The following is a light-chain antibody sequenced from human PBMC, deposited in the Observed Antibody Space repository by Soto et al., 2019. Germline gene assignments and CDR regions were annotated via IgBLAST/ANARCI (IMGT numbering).Light chain of an antibody. V-gene: IGLV2-14*01. CDR3: SSYTSSSTPL. CDR2: DVS. J-gene: IGLJ2*01. CDR1: SSDFGGYNY. Sequence: QSALTQPASVSGSPGQSITISCTGTSSDFGGYNYVSWYQQHPGKAPKLMIYDVSNWPSGVSNRFSGSKSGNTASLTISGLQAEDEADYYCSSYTSSSTPLFGGGTKLTVL.